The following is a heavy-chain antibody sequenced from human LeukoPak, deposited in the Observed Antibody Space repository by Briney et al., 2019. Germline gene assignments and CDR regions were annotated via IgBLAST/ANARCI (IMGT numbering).Heavy chain of an antibody. V-gene: IGHV3-15*01. CDR3: TISYYDSSGYHN. J-gene: IGHJ4*02. CDR1: GFTFSNAW. Sequence: GGSLRLSCAASGFTFSNAWMSWVRQAPGKGLEWVGRIKSKTDGGTTDYAAPVKGRFTISRDDSKNTLYLQMNSLKTEDTAVYYCTISYYDSSGYHNWGQGTLVTVSS. CDR2: IKSKTDGGTT. D-gene: IGHD3-22*01.